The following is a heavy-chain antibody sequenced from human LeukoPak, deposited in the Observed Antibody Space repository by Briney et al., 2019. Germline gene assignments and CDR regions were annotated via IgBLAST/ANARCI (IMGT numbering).Heavy chain of an antibody. CDR1: GGSIRSYY. V-gene: IGHV4-59*12. CDR2: IYYNGST. D-gene: IGHD6-19*01. J-gene: IGHJ4*02. CDR3: ARETFNLYSSGWHLDY. Sequence: SETLSLTCTVSGGSIRSYYWSWIRQPPGKGLEWIGYIYYNGSTNYNPSLKSRVTISVDTSKNQFSLKLSSVTAADTAVYYCARETFNLYSSGWHLDYWGQGTLVTVSS.